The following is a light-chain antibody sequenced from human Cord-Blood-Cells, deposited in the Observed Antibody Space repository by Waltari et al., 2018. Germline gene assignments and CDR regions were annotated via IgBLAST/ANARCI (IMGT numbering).Light chain of an antibody. Sequence: EIVMTQSPATLSVSPGERATLSCRASQSVSSNLAWYQPKPGQAPRLLIYGASTRATGIPARVSGSGSGTEFTLTISSLQSEDFAVYYCQQYKNWPRTFGQGTKVEIK. V-gene: IGKV3-15*01. J-gene: IGKJ1*01. CDR2: GAS. CDR1: QSVSSN. CDR3: QQYKNWPRT.